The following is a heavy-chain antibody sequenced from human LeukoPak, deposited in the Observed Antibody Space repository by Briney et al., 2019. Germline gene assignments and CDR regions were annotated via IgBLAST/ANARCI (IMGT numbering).Heavy chain of an antibody. CDR3: AREWGYGFDY. Sequence: SQTLSLTCTVSGGSICSGDYYWSWIRQPPAKGLEWIGYIYYSGSTHYNPSLKSRVTIPVDTSKNQFSLKRSALTAADTAVYYCAREWGYGFDYWGQGTLVTVSS. V-gene: IGHV4-30-4*08. CDR1: GGSICSGDYY. CDR2: IYYSGST. D-gene: IGHD5-12*01. J-gene: IGHJ4*02.